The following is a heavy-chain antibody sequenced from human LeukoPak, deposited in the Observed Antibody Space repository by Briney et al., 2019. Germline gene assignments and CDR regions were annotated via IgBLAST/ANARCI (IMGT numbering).Heavy chain of an antibody. Sequence: ASVQVSCKASVYTFTGYYIHWVRQAPGQELEWMGGLNPDTGSTNYAQKFQARVIMTRDTSINAAYMELRRLRYDDTAMYFCARESFSGSGGLNWFAPWGQGTLVTVSA. CDR2: LNPDTGST. V-gene: IGHV1-2*02. D-gene: IGHD3-10*01. CDR3: ARESFSGSGGLNWFAP. J-gene: IGHJ5*02. CDR1: VYTFTGYY.